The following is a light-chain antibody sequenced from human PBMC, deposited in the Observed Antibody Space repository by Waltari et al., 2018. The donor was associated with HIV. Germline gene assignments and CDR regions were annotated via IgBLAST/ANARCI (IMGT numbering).Light chain of an antibody. Sequence: DIQMTQSTSSLSASVGDRVTITCRASQSSSSFLNWYQQKPGKAPKLLIYAASSLQSGVPSRFSGSGSGTDFTLTISSLQPEDFATYYCQQSYSTPRTFGQGTKVEIK. CDR2: AAS. V-gene: IGKV1-39*01. CDR3: QQSYSTPRT. J-gene: IGKJ1*01. CDR1: QSSSSF.